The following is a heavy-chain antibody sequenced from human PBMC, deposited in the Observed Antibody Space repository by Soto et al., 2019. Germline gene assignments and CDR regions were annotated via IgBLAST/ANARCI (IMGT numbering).Heavy chain of an antibody. Sequence: GGSLRLSCAASGFTFSSYGMHWVRQAPGKGLEWVAVISYDGSNKYYADSVKGRFTISRDNSKNTLCLQMNSLRAEDTAVYYCAKGPGMATSSIDYWGQGTLVTVSS. V-gene: IGHV3-30*18. CDR3: AKGPGMATSSIDY. D-gene: IGHD5-12*01. CDR1: GFTFSSYG. J-gene: IGHJ4*02. CDR2: ISYDGSNK.